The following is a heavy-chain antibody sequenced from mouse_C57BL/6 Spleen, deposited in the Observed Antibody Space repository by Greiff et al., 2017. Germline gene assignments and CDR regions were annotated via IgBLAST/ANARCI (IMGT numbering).Heavy chain of an antibody. V-gene: IGHV5-16*01. CDR1: GFTFSDYY. CDR3: ARDWRGYYFDY. CDR2: INYDGSST. Sequence: EVKLVESEGGLVQPGSSMKLSCTASGFTFSDYYMAWVRQVPEKGLEWVANINYDGSSTYYLDSLKSRFIISRDNAKNILYLQMSSLKSEDTATYYCARDWRGYYFDYWGQGTTLTVSS. J-gene: IGHJ2*01.